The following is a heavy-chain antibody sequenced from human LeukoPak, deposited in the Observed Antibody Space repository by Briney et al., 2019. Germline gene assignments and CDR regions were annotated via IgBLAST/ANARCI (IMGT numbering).Heavy chain of an antibody. V-gene: IGHV1-18*01. J-gene: IGHJ3*02. CDR2: ISAYNGNT. CDR1: GYAFTSYG. CDR3: ARDFEGRGGNMAFDI. D-gene: IGHD4-23*01. Sequence: ASVKVSCKASGYAFTSYGISWVRQAPGQGLEWMGWISAYNGNTNYAQKLQGRVTMTTDKSTSTAYMELSSLRSEDTAVYYCARDFEGRGGNMAFDIWGQGTMVTVSS.